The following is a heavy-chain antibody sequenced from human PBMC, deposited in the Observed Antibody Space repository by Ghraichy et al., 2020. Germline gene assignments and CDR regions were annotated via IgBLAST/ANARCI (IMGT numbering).Heavy chain of an antibody. J-gene: IGHJ4*02. CDR3: AKLGCSSTSFPGGY. V-gene: IGHV3-23*01. CDR2: ISGSGDYT. D-gene: IGHD2-2*01. Sequence: GESLNISCAASGFTFSSYAMSWVRQAPGKGLELVSAISGSGDYTQYADSVKGRFTISRDNSKNTLFLQVNSLRADDTAVYYCAKLGCSSTSFPGGYWGQETLVTVSS. CDR1: GFTFSSYA.